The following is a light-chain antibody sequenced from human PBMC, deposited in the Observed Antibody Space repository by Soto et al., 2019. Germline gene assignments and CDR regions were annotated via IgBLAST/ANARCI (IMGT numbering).Light chain of an antibody. Sequence: EIVLTQSPATLSLSPGERATLSCRASQSIGNDLAWYQQKPGQAPRLLIYDASTRATGIPARFSGSGSGTEFTLTISSLLPEDFAIYSCQQYNSWPLTFGEGTKVDIK. CDR3: QQYNSWPLT. V-gene: IGKV3D-15*01. CDR2: DAS. J-gene: IGKJ4*02. CDR1: QSIGND.